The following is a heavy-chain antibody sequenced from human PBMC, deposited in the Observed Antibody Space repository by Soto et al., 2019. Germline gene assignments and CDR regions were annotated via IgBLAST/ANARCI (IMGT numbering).Heavy chain of an antibody. CDR3: ARDEGYCSGGSCHLFDY. CDR2: ISAYNGNT. D-gene: IGHD2-15*01. Sequence: ASVKVSCKASGYTFTSYGISWVRQAPGQGREWMGWISAYNGNTNYAQKLQGRVTMTTDTSTSTAYMELRSLRSDDTAVYYCARDEGYCSGGSCHLFDYWGQGTLVTVSS. V-gene: IGHV1-18*01. J-gene: IGHJ4*02. CDR1: GYTFTSYG.